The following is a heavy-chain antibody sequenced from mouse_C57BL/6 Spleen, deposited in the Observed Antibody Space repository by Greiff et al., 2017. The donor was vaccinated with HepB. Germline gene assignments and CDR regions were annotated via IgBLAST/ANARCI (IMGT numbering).Heavy chain of an antibody. CDR2: IRSKSNNYAT. Sequence: EVQGVESGGGLVQPKGSLKLSCAASGFSFNTYAMNWVRQAPGKGLEWVARIRSKSNNYATYYADSVKDRFTISRDDSESMLYQQMNNLKTEDTAMYYCVRQGDYYGSSRWYFDVWGTGTTVTVSS. J-gene: IGHJ1*03. CDR3: VRQGDYYGSSRWYFDV. CDR1: GFSFNTYA. D-gene: IGHD1-1*01. V-gene: IGHV10-1*01.